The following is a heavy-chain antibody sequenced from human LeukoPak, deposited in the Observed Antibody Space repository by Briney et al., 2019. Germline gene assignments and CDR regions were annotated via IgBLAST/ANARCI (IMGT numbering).Heavy chain of an antibody. CDR3: ARESERNDGWFDP. Sequence: ASVKVSCKASGYTFRIQDINWVRQAPGQGLEWTGWVSPKTGRTGYAQKFQGRVYMTTNASLSTAYMELSSLRSDDTAVYFCARESERNDGWFDPWGQGTLVTVSS. CDR1: GYTFRIQD. J-gene: IGHJ5*02. CDR2: VSPKTGRT. D-gene: IGHD1-1*01. V-gene: IGHV1-8*01.